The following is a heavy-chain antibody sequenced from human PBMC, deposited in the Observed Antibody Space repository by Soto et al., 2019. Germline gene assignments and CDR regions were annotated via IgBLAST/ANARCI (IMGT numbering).Heavy chain of an antibody. J-gene: IGHJ6*03. D-gene: IGHD3-10*01. V-gene: IGHV1-2*04. Sequence: ASVKVSCKASGYTFTGYYMHWVRQAPGQGLEWMGWINPNSGGTNYAQKFQGWVTMTRDTSISTAYMELSRLRSDDTAVYYCARGGLLWFGELLSHYYYYMDVWGKGTTVTVSS. CDR1: GYTFTGYY. CDR3: ARGGLLWFGELLSHYYYYMDV. CDR2: INPNSGGT.